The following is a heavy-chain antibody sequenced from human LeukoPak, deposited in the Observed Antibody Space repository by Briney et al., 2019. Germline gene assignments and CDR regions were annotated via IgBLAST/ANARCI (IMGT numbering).Heavy chain of an antibody. CDR3: ATHKLRSPDYFDY. Sequence: PGGSLRLSCAASEFTFGTSAMSWIRQAPGRGLKWVSTISGSGGGTYYADSVKGRFTISRDNSKNTLYLQMNTLRAEDTAVYYCATHKLRSPDYFDYWGQGTVVTVSS. J-gene: IGHJ4*02. D-gene: IGHD5-12*01. CDR2: ISGSGGGT. V-gene: IGHV3-23*01. CDR1: EFTFGTSA.